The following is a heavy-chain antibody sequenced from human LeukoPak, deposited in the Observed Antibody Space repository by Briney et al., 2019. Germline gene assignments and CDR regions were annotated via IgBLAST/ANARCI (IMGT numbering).Heavy chain of an antibody. V-gene: IGHV1-2*02. CDR1: GYTFTGHY. CDR2: INPNSGGT. CDR3: ARGSRIRGVAFDI. Sequence: ASVKVSCKASGYTFTGHYMHWVRQAPGQGLEWMGWINPNSGGTNYAQKFQGRVTMTRDTSISTAYMELSRLRSDDTAVYYCARGSRIRGVAFDIWGQGTMVTVSS. D-gene: IGHD3-10*01. J-gene: IGHJ3*02.